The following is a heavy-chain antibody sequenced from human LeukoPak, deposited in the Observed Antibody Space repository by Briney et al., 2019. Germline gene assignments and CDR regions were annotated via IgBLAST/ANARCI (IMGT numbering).Heavy chain of an antibody. J-gene: IGHJ4*02. D-gene: IGHD4-17*01. V-gene: IGHV3-30*02. CDR2: IRYDGSKK. Sequence: GGSLRLSCAASGFIFSDYGMHWVRQAPGKGLEWVAFIRYDGSKKYYADSVKGRFTISRDNSMHTLYLQMNSLRAEDTAVYYCAKETTVTTRLGYYFDYWGQGTLVTVSS. CDR1: GFIFSDYG. CDR3: AKETTVTTRLGYYFDY.